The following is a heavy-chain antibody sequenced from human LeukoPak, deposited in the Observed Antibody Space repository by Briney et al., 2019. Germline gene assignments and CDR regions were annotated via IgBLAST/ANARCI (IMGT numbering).Heavy chain of an antibody. J-gene: IGHJ6*02. CDR3: ARVEVDGMDV. V-gene: IGHV4-4*07. CDR2: IYTSGST. CDR1: GFPFSNYF. D-gene: IGHD2-2*01. Sequence: PGGSLRLSCAASGFPFSNYFMSWIRQPAGKGLEWIGRIYTSGSTNYNPSLKSRVTMSVDTSKNQFSLKLSSVTAADTAVYYCARVEVDGMDVWGQGTTVTVSS.